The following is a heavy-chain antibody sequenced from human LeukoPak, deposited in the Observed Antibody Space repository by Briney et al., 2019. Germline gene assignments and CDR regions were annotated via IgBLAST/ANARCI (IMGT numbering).Heavy chain of an antibody. Sequence: GGSLRLSCAASGFTFSSYGMHWVRQAPGKGLEWVAVISYDGSNKYYADSVKGRFTISRDNSKNTLYLQMNSLRAEDTAVYYCAKGDGSSGWYVGVDYWGQGILVTVSS. CDR2: ISYDGSNK. D-gene: IGHD6-19*01. CDR1: GFTFSSYG. CDR3: AKGDGSSGWYVGVDY. V-gene: IGHV3-30*18. J-gene: IGHJ4*02.